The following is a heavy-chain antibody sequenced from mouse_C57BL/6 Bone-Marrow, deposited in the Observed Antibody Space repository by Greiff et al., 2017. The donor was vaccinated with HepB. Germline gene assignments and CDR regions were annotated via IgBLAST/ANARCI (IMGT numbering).Heavy chain of an antibody. CDR3: ASFITTAGFAY. D-gene: IGHD1-1*01. CDR2: IDPSDSYT. CDR1: GYTFTSYW. J-gene: IGHJ3*01. Sequence: QVHVKQPGAELVMPGASVKLSCKASGYTFTSYWMHWVKQRPGQGLEWIGEIDPSDSYTNYNQKFKGKSTLTVDKSSSTAYMQLSSLTSEDSAVYYCASFITTAGFAYWGQGTLVTVSA. V-gene: IGHV1-69*01.